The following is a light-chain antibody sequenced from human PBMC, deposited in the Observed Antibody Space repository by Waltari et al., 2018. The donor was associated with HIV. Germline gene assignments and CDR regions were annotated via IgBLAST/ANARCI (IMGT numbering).Light chain of an antibody. J-gene: IGLJ2*01. CDR1: SPNIGTNY. V-gene: IGLV1-47*01. Sequence: QSVLTQPTSASGTPGQSVTISCSGTSPNIGTNYVYWYQQFPGTAPNLLIYRNNKRPSGVPDRFSGSKSGTSASLDISGLRSDDEAEYYCAAWDDTLTVVFGGGTKLTVL. CDR2: RNN. CDR3: AAWDDTLTVV.